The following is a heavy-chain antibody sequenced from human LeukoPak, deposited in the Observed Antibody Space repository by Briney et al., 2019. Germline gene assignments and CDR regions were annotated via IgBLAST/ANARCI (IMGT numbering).Heavy chain of an antibody. V-gene: IGHV1-2*02. Sequence: ASVTVSCKASGYTFTGYYMHWVRQAPGQGLEWMGWINPNSGGTNYAQKFQGRVTMTRDTYISTAYMELSRLRSDDTAVYYCASSGSYYSAVGAFDIWGQGTMVTVSS. J-gene: IGHJ3*02. CDR1: GYTFTGYY. CDR3: ASSGSYYSAVGAFDI. CDR2: INPNSGGT. D-gene: IGHD1-26*01.